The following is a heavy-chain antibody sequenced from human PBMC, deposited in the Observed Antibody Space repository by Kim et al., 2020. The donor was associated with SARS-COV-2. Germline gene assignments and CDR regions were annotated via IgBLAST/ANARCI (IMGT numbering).Heavy chain of an antibody. V-gene: IGHV5-10-1*01. J-gene: IGHJ4*02. CDR3: ARLFSFAVTTSGTRVVVDY. CDR2: IDPSDSYT. Sequence: GESLKISCKGSGYSFTSYWISWVRQMPGKGLEWMGRIDPSDSYTNYSPSFQGHVTISADKSISTAYLQWSSLKASDTAMYYCARLFSFAVTTSGTRVVVDYWGQGTLVTVSS. CDR1: GYSFTSYW. D-gene: IGHD4-17*01.